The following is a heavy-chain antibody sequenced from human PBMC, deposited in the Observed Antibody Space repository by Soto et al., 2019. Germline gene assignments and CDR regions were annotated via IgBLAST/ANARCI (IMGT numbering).Heavy chain of an antibody. D-gene: IGHD3-10*01. CDR3: ARGEMVRGVIINQLDY. J-gene: IGHJ4*02. CDR2: IYYSGST. Sequence: PSETLSLTCTVSGGSVSSGSYYWSWIRQPPGKGLEWIGYIYYSGSTNYNPSLKSRVTISVDTSKNQFSLKLSSVTAADTAVYYCARGEMVRGVIINQLDYWGQGTLVTVSS. V-gene: IGHV4-61*01. CDR1: GGSVSSGSYY.